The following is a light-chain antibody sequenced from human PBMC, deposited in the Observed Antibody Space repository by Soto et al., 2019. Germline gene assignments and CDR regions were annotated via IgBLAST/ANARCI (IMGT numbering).Light chain of an antibody. Sequence: QAVVTQPPSVSAAPGQKVTISCSGSSSNIGNNYVSWYQHLPGTAPKLLIYDNNKRPSGIPDRFSGSKSDTSATLGISGVKTGDEADYYCGTWDSSLSAGVFGGGTKLTVL. J-gene: IGLJ3*02. CDR1: SSNIGNNY. CDR3: GTWDSSLSAGV. V-gene: IGLV1-51*01. CDR2: DNN.